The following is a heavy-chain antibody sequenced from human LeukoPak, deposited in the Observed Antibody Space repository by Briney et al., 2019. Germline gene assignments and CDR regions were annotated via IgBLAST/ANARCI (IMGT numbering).Heavy chain of an antibody. D-gene: IGHD6-19*01. J-gene: IGHJ5*02. CDR2: IYHSGST. CDR3: ARDPGGWYRDNWFDP. CDR1: GYSISSGYY. V-gene: IGHV4-38-2*02. Sequence: NPSETLSLTCTVSGYSISSGYYWGWIRQPPGKGLEWIGSIYHSGSTYYNPSLKSRVTISVDTSKNQFSLKLSSVTAADTAVYYCARDPGGWYRDNWFDPWGQGTLVTVSS.